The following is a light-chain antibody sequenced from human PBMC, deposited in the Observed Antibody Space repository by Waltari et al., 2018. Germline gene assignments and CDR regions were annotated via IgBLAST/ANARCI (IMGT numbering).Light chain of an antibody. V-gene: IGLV1-47*01. CDR3: ASWDDSHYV. CDR1: TSNPGRHY. CDR2: RNN. J-gene: IGLJ1*01. Sequence: QSVLTQPPSASETPGQRVIIRCSGSTSNPGRHYLYWDHQPPGMAPKLLIYRNNQRPSGVPDRFSGSKSGTSASLAISGLRSEDEAVYYCASWDDSHYVFGTGTKVTVL.